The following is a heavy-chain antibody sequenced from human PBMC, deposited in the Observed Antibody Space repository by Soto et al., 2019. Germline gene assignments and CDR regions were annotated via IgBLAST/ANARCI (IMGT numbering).Heavy chain of an antibody. Sequence: PSETLSLTCAVYGGSFSGYYWSWIRQPPGKGLEWIGEINHSGSTNYNPSLKSRVTISVDTSKNQFSLKLSSVTAADTAVYYCARGRYYGSGSYKNWGQGTLVTV. J-gene: IGHJ4*02. V-gene: IGHV4-34*01. D-gene: IGHD3-10*01. CDR1: GGSFSGYY. CDR2: INHSGST. CDR3: ARGRYYGSGSYKN.